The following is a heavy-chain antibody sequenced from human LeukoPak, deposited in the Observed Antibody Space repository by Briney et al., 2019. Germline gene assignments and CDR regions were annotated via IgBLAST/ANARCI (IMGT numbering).Heavy chain of an antibody. CDR3: ARDLEWLSISAYYYYGMDV. J-gene: IGHJ6*02. V-gene: IGHV3-30-3*01. CDR2: ISYDGSNK. CDR1: GFTFSSYA. Sequence: GGSLRLSCAASGFTFSSYAMYWVRQAPGKGLEWVAVISYDGSNKYYADSVKGRFTISRDNSRNTLYLQMNILRAEDTAVYYCARDLEWLSISAYYYYGMDVWGQGTAVTVSS. D-gene: IGHD3-3*01.